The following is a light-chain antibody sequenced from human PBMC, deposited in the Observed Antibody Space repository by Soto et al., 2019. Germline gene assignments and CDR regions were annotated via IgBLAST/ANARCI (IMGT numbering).Light chain of an antibody. Sequence: QSVLTQPPSVSGAPGQRVTLSCTGSSSNIGAGYYVHWYQQLPGTAPKLLIYGNNNRPSGVPDRFSGSKSGTSASLAITGLQAEDEADYYCQAYDSSLRGSVFCGGTELTV. CDR2: GNN. CDR3: QAYDSSLRGSV. J-gene: IGLJ3*02. CDR1: SSNIGAGYY. V-gene: IGLV1-40*01.